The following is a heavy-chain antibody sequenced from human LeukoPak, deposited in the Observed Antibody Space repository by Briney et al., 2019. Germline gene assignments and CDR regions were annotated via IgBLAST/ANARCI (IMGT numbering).Heavy chain of an antibody. Sequence: GTLSLTCAVSGGSISSSNWWSWVRQAPGQGLEWVGRIKSKTDGGTTDYAAPVKGRFTISRDDSKNTLYLQMNSLKTEDTAVYYCATYYGDDYWGQGTLVTVSS. V-gene: IGHV3-15*07. CDR2: IKSKTDGGTT. CDR1: GGSISSSNW. J-gene: IGHJ4*02. CDR3: ATYYGDDY. D-gene: IGHD4-17*01.